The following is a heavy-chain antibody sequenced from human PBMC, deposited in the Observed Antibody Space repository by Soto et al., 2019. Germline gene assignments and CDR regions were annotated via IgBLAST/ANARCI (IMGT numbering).Heavy chain of an antibody. J-gene: IGHJ4*02. Sequence: GGSLRLSCAASGFTFSSYAMSWVRQAPGKGLEWVSAISGSGGSTYYADSVKGRFTISRDNSKNTLYLQMNSLRAEDTAVDYCAKVPTYYYGSGSYFFDYWGQGTLVTVSS. D-gene: IGHD3-10*01. CDR1: GFTFSSYA. V-gene: IGHV3-23*01. CDR2: ISGSGGST. CDR3: AKVPTYYYGSGSYFFDY.